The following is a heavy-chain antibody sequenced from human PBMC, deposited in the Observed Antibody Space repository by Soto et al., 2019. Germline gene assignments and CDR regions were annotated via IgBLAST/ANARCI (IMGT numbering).Heavy chain of an antibody. CDR3: AKNGQPPYYYYGMDV. V-gene: IGHV1-18*01. CDR1: GYTFTRYG. CDR2: ISGYNGDT. J-gene: IGHJ6*02. D-gene: IGHD2-8*01. Sequence: QGQLVQSGGEVKKPGASVKVSCKASGYTFTRYGISWVRQAPGQGLEWMGWISGYNGDTKYAQKFQGRVTMTVDTSTXTANMXLXXLXSADRAVYYCAKNGQPPYYYYGMDVWGQGTTVTVSS.